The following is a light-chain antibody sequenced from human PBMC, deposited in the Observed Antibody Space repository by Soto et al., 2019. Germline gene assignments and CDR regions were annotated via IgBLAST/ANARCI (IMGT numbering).Light chain of an antibody. CDR2: AAS. V-gene: IGKV1-27*01. Sequence: ILMTQSPSSLSAFVGDRVTITCRASQDIGNFLAWYQQKPGKVPKLLIYAASTLQSGVPSRFIGSGSGTDFTLTISSLQPEDVATYYCQKCKVAPFTFGGGTKAEIK. CDR3: QKCKVAPFT. CDR1: QDIGNF. J-gene: IGKJ4*01.